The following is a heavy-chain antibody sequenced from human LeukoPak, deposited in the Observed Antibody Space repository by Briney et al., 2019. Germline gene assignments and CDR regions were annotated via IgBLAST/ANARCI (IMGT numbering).Heavy chain of an antibody. CDR2: IRYDGSNK. D-gene: IGHD3-22*01. CDR3: AKDQAKMIVVSSDY. J-gene: IGHJ4*02. V-gene: IGHV3-30*02. CDR1: GFTFSSYG. Sequence: QPGGSLRLSCAASGFTFSSYGMHWVRQAPGKGLEWVAFIRYDGSNKYYADSVKGRFTISRDNSKNTLYLQMNSLRAEDTAVYYCAKDQAKMIVVSSDYWGQGTLVTVSS.